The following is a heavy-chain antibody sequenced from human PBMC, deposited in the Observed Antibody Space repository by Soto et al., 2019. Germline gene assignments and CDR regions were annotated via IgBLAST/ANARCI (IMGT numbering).Heavy chain of an antibody. Sequence: GGSLRLSCAASGFTFSSYSMNWVRQAPGKGLEWVSYISSSSSTIYYADSVKGRFTISRDNAKNSLYLQMNSLRAEDPAVYYCARGGVVPLFSSVMANYDILTGYHLYFDYWGQGTLVTVSS. CDR2: ISSSSSTI. CDR1: GFTFSSYS. D-gene: IGHD3-9*01. J-gene: IGHJ4*02. V-gene: IGHV3-48*01. CDR3: ARGGVVPLFSSVMANYDILTGYHLYFDY.